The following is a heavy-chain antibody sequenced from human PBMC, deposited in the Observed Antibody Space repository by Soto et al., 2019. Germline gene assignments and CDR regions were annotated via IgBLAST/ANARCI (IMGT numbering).Heavy chain of an antibody. D-gene: IGHD3-16*01. CDR3: ARIPTYYKYVWGNSTY. J-gene: IGHJ4*02. Sequence: SETLSLTCAIYGSSFSGYYWGWIRQPPGRGLEWIGEINHSGNTNYNPSLKSRVTISADTSKNQFSLKLTSVTAADTAVYYCARIPTYYKYVWGNSTYWGLGTLVTVSS. CDR2: INHSGNT. V-gene: IGHV4-34*01. CDR1: GSSFSGYY.